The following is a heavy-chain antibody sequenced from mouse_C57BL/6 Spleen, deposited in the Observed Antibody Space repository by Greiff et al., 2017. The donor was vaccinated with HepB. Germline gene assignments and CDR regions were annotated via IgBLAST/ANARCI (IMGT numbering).Heavy chain of an antibody. CDR2: ISNGGGST. CDR3: ARGELGRLFDY. J-gene: IGHJ2*01. V-gene: IGHV5-12*01. CDR1: GFTFSDYY. Sequence: EVHLVESGGGLVQPGGSLKLSCAASGFTFSDYYMYWVRQTPEKRLEWVAYISNGGGSTYYPDTVKGRFTISRDNAKNTLYLQMSRLKSEDTAMYYCARGELGRLFDYWGQGTTLTVSS. D-gene: IGHD4-1*01.